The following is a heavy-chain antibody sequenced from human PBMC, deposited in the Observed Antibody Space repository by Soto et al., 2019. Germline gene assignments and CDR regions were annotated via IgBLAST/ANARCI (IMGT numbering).Heavy chain of an antibody. CDR1: GGTFSSYA. D-gene: IGHD3-10*01. Sequence: SVKVSCKASGGTFSSYAISWVRQAPGQGLEWMGGIIPIFGTANYAQKFQGRVTITADESTSTAYMEPSSLRSEDTAVYYCARVNLYGDPDYYYYGMDVWGQGTRVTVSS. J-gene: IGHJ6*02. CDR3: ARVNLYGDPDYYYYGMDV. V-gene: IGHV1-69*13. CDR2: IIPIFGTA.